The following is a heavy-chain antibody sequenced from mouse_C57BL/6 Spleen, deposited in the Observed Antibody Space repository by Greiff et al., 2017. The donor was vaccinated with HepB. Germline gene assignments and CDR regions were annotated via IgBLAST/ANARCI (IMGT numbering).Heavy chain of an antibody. J-gene: IGHJ2*01. Sequence: VHVKQSGPELVKPGASVKISCKASGYSFTDYNMNWVKQSNGKSLEWIGVINPNYGTTSYNQKFKGKATLTVDQSSSTAYMQLNSLTSEDSAVYYCATHGYDYDQYYFDYWGQGTTLTVSS. CDR1: GYSFTDYN. CDR2: INPNYGTT. D-gene: IGHD2-4*01. V-gene: IGHV1-39*01. CDR3: ATHGYDYDQYYFDY.